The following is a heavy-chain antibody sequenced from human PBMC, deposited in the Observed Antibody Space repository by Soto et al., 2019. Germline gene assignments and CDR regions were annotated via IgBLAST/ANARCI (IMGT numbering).Heavy chain of an antibody. CDR3: ARYRGSIAARPPQYGMDV. CDR2: VYYSGTT. V-gene: IGHV4-61*08. J-gene: IGHJ6*02. Sequence: SETLSLTCTVPGGSIDSGDYYWSWIRQPNGKGLEWIGYVYYSGTTYYNPSLKSQVTIAVDTSKNQVSLKLSSVTAADTAVYYCARYRGSIAARPPQYGMDVWGQGTTVTVSS. CDR1: GGSIDSGDYY. D-gene: IGHD6-6*01.